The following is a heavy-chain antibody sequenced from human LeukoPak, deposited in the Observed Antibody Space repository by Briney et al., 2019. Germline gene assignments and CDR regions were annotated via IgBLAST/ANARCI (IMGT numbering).Heavy chain of an antibody. J-gene: IGHJ4*02. D-gene: IGHD5-24*01. CDR2: ISDRGDRQ. V-gene: IGHV3-23*01. Sequence: GGSLRLSCAASGFTFSSYWMNWVRQAPGKGLEWVSAISDRGDRQYYADSVKGRFTISRDNSMNTLRLQMNSLSVEDTAVYYCVVYTGGYRSQFWGQGTLVTVSS. CDR3: VVYTGGYRSQF. CDR1: GFTFSSYW.